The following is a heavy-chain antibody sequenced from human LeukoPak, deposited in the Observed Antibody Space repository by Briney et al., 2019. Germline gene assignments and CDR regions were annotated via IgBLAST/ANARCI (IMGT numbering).Heavy chain of an antibody. CDR3: AKVGGGRIAAAGSHY. CDR1: GFTFSGYA. D-gene: IGHD6-13*01. CDR2: VGGSDGST. V-gene: IGHV3-23*01. J-gene: IGHJ4*02. Sequence: GGSLRLSCAASGFTFSGYAMTWVRQDLGMGLEGVSGVGGSDGSTFYADSVKGRFTISRDNSKNTLYLQMNSLRVEDTAVYYCAKVGGGRIAAAGSHYWGQGTLVTVSS.